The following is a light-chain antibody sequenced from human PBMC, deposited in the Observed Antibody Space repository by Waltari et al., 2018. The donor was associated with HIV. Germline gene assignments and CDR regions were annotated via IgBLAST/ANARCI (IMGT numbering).Light chain of an antibody. Sequence: QSALTQPASVSGPPGPVITLSSTGTNSDIGLYNLVTLYQKYPGRAPKPISYEVSKRPSGVSDRFSGSKSGNRASLTVAGLKVEDEADYYCCSYAGGRVFVLFGGGTRLTV. CDR1: NSDIGLYNL. J-gene: IGLJ2*01. V-gene: IGLV2-23*02. CDR2: EVS. CDR3: CSYAGGRVFVL.